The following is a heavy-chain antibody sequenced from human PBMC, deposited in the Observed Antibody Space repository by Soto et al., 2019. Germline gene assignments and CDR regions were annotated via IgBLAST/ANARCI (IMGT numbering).Heavy chain of an antibody. CDR3: AREPPNESILWGFDY. CDR2: IWYDGSNK. V-gene: IGHV3-33*01. J-gene: IGHJ4*02. D-gene: IGHD1-1*01. Sequence: QVQLVESGGGVVQPGRSLRLSCAASGFTFSSYGMHWVRQAPGKGLEWVAVIWYDGSNKYYADSVKGRFTISRDNSKNTLYLQMNSLRAEDTAVYYCAREPPNESILWGFDYWGQGTLVTVSS. CDR1: GFTFSSYG.